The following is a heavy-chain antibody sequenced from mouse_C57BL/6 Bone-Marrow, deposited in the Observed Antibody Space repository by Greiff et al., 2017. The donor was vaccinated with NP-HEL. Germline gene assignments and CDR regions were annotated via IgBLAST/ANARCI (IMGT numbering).Heavy chain of an antibody. J-gene: IGHJ4*01. V-gene: IGHV1-64*01. CDR1: GYAFSSSW. CDR3: ARGGRGDAMDY. Sequence: QVQLQQSGPELVKPGASVKISCKASGYAFSSSWMNWVKQRPGQGLEWIGMIHPNSGSTNYNEKFKSKATLTVDKSASTAYMQLSSLTSEDAAVYCCARGGRGDAMDYWGQGTSGTVSS. D-gene: IGHD1-1*01. CDR2: IHPNSGST.